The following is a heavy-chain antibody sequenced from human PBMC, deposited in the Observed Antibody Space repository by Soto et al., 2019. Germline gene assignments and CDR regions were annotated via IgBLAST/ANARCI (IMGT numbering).Heavy chain of an antibody. J-gene: IGHJ4*02. CDR3: ARDGTDDTYDY. Sequence: ASVKVSCKASGYTFTSYYMHWVRQAPGQGLEWMGIINPSGGSTSYAQKFQGRVNMTRDTSTSTVYMELGSLRSEDTAVYYCARDGTDDTYDYWGQGTLVTVPQ. CDR2: INPSGGST. V-gene: IGHV1-46*03. D-gene: IGHD1-1*01. CDR1: GYTFTSYY.